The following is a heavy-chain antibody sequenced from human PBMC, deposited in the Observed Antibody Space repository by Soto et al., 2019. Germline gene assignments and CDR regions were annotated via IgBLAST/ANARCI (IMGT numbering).Heavy chain of an antibody. Sequence: ASETLSLTCTVSGGSISSYYWSWLRQPPGKGLEWIGYIYFRGTTNYNPSLKSRVTISVDTSKNQFSLKLSSVTAADTAVYYCAYRGYPDLYYFDYWGQGTLVTVS. J-gene: IGHJ4*02. CDR1: GGSISSYY. D-gene: IGHD4-4*01. V-gene: IGHV4-59*12. CDR2: IYFRGTT. CDR3: AYRGYPDLYYFDY.